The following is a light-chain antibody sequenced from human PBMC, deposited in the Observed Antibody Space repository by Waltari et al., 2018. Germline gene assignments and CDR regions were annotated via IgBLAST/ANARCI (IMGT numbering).Light chain of an antibody. J-gene: IGLJ1*01. CDR2: DVS. V-gene: IGLV2-14*01. CDR3: SSYTSSSTLYV. Sequence: QSALTQPASVSGSPGQSIIISCTGTSSDVGVYNYVSWYQQHPGKAPTLMIYDVSKRPPGVSTRFSASKSGTTASLTISGLQAEDEADYYCSSYTSSSTLYVFGTGTKVTVL. CDR1: SSDVGVYNY.